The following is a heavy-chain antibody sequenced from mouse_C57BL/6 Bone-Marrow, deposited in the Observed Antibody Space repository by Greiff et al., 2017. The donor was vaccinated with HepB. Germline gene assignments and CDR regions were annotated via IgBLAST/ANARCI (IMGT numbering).Heavy chain of an antibody. D-gene: IGHD1-1*01. J-gene: IGHJ2*01. CDR2: IYPSDSET. Sequence: QVQLQQPGAELVRPGSSVKLSCKASGYTFTSYWMDWVKQRPGQGLEWIGNIYPSDSETHYNQKFKDKATLTVDKSSSTAYMQLSSLTSEDSAVYYRATIYYYGSSPLDYWGQGTTLTVSS. V-gene: IGHV1-61*01. CDR3: ATIYYYGSSPLDY. CDR1: GYTFTSYW.